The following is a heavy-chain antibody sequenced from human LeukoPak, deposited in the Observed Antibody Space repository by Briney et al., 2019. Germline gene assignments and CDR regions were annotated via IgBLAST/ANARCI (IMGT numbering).Heavy chain of an antibody. CDR3: AKDAYYYDSSGYSDY. CDR1: GFTFSSHA. Sequence: SGGSLRLSCAASGFTFSSHAMSWVRQAPGKGLEWVSAISGSGGSTYYADSVKGRFTISRDNSKNTLYLQMNSLRAEDTAVYYCAKDAYYYDSSGYSDYWGQGTLVTVSS. V-gene: IGHV3-23*01. D-gene: IGHD3-22*01. J-gene: IGHJ4*02. CDR2: ISGSGGST.